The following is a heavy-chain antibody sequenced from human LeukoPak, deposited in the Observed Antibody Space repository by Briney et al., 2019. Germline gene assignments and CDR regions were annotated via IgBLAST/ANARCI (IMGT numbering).Heavy chain of an antibody. CDR2: ISYDGSNK. CDR1: GFTFSSYA. J-gene: IGHJ3*02. CDR3: AKEPMIVVVAKDDAFDI. V-gene: IGHV3-30-3*01. D-gene: IGHD3-22*01. Sequence: GRSLRLSCAASGFTFSSYAVHWVRQAPGKGLEWVAVISYDGSNKYYADSVKGRFTISRDNTKNTLYLQMNSLRAEDTAVYYCAKEPMIVVVAKDDAFDIWGQGTMVTVSS.